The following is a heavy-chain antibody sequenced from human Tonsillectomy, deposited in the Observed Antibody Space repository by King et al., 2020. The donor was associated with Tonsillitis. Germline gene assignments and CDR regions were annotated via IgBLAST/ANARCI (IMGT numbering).Heavy chain of an antibody. V-gene: IGHV3-23*04. J-gene: IGHJ4*02. CDR2: ISGSGDST. CDR1: GFTFSSYA. CDR3: ARLPPNYYDSSGYSYGFDY. Sequence: VQLVESGGGLVQPGGSLRLSCAASGFTFSSYAMSWVRQAPGKGLEWVSAISGSGDSTYYAASVKGRFTISRDNSKNTLHLQMNSLRAEDTAVYYCARLPPNYYDSSGYSYGFDYWGQGTLVTVSS. D-gene: IGHD3-22*01.